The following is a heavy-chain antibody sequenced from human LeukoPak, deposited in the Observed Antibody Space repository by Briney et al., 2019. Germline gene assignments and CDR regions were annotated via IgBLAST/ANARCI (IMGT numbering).Heavy chain of an antibody. Sequence: GGSLRLSCAASGFTFSSYGMHWVRQAPGKGLEWVAFIRYDGSNKYYADSVKSRFTISRDNSKNTLYLQMNSLRAEDTAVYYCAKRGVFHSSGYLSYWGQGTLVTVSS. D-gene: IGHD3-22*01. CDR3: AKRGVFHSSGYLSY. V-gene: IGHV3-30*02. CDR1: GFTFSSYG. CDR2: IRYDGSNK. J-gene: IGHJ4*02.